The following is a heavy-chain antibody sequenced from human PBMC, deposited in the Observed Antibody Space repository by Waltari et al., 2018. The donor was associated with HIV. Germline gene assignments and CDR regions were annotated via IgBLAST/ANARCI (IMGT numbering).Heavy chain of an antibody. CDR1: GDTFTTYY. V-gene: IGHV1-2*06. CDR2: INPASGDT. Sequence: LVQSASEVREPGASVTLSCKASGDTFTTYYLYWLRQAPGQGLEWMGRINPASGDTTYSHTFQGRVTMTRDTASASTYRELTRLTSADTATYFGARGEDVTLTHLTPGFRLQFWGQGSLVVVSS. D-gene: IGHD1-26*01. J-gene: IGHJ1*01. CDR3: ARGEDVTLTHLTPGFRLQF.